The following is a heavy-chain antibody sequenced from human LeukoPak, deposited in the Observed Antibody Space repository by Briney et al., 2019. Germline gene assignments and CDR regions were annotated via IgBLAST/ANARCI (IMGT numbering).Heavy chain of an antibody. Sequence: NPSETLSLTCTVTSRSINGHYWSWIRQPAGKEMQCIGRIYTSGATNYNPSLKSRVTISVDTSKNQFSLKLSSVTAADTAVYYCARDPDGGNSEPGNYWGQGTLVTVSS. V-gene: IGHV4-4*07. D-gene: IGHD4-23*01. CDR1: SRSINGHY. CDR3: ARDPDGGNSEPGNY. CDR2: IYTSGAT. J-gene: IGHJ4*02.